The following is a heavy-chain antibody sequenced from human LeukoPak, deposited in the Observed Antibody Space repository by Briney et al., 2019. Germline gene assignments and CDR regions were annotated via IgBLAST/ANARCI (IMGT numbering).Heavy chain of an antibody. V-gene: IGHV3-30*18. Sequence: GGSLRLSCAASGFTFSSYGMHWVRQAPGKGLKWVAVISYDGSNKCYADSVKGRFTISRDNSKNTLYLQMNSLRAEDTAVYYCAKDRYSSGWYPLDYWGQGTLVTVSS. CDR3: AKDRYSSGWYPLDY. CDR2: ISYDGSNK. J-gene: IGHJ4*02. D-gene: IGHD6-19*01. CDR1: GFTFSSYG.